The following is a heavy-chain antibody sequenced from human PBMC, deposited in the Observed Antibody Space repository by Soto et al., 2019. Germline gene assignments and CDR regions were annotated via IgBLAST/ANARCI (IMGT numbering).Heavy chain of an antibody. V-gene: IGHV1-18*01. Sequence: GASVKVSCKASGYTFTTYGISWGRQAPGQGLEWMGWISGYNGHTKYAQKFQGRVTMTTDTSTSTVYMDLRSLRSDDTAVYYCAREGEMPYYYYGLDVWGQGTTVTVSS. CDR3: AREGEMPYYYYGLDV. CDR2: ISGYNGHT. J-gene: IGHJ6*02. D-gene: IGHD3-16*01. CDR1: GYTFTTYG.